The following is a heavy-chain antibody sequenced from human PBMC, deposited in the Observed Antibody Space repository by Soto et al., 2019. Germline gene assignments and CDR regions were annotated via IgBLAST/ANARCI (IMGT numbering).Heavy chain of an antibody. V-gene: IGHV3-15*06. CDR2: IRSQGDGGTI. D-gene: IGHD2-2*01. J-gene: IGHJ6*02. CDR3: TTDLQAYCDGTTCYAGNYYYDDMDV. Sequence: GRYLRLSCATSGVPFTNALISWVRHATGKGLELVGHIRSQGDGGTIYYAAPVKGRFTISRDDSKNTLFLQMNSLKNEDTAVYFCTTDLQAYCDGTTCYAGNYYYDDMDVWGQGTTVNVS. CDR1: GVPFTNAL.